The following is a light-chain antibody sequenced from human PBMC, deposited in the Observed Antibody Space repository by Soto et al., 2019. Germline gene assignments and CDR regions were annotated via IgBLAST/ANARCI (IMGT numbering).Light chain of an antibody. V-gene: IGLV2-14*01. J-gene: IGLJ1*01. CDR1: SSDVGGYNY. Sequence: QSVLTQPASVSGSPGQSITISCTGTSSDVGGYNYVSWYQQHPGKAPKLMIYEVSNRPSGVSNRFSGSKSGNTASLTISGLQAEDEADYYCSAYTSSSTRGLGTGTQLTVL. CDR3: SAYTSSSTRG. CDR2: EVS.